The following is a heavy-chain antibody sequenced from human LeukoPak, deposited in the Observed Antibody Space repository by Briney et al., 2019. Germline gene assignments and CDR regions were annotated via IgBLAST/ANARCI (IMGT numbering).Heavy chain of an antibody. CDR2: ISYDGSNK. CDR1: GFTFSSYG. Sequence: GGSLRLSCAASGFTFSSYGMHWVRQAPGKGLEWVAVISYDGSNKYYADSVKGRFTISRDNSKNTLYLQMNSLRAEDTAVYYCARDRGFEITMIESYWGQGTLVTVSS. CDR3: ARDRGFEITMIESY. V-gene: IGHV3-30*03. J-gene: IGHJ4*02. D-gene: IGHD3-22*01.